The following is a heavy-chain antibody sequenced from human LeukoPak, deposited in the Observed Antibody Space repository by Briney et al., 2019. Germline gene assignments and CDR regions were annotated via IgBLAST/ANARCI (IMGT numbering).Heavy chain of an antibody. V-gene: IGHV4-61*02. Sequence: PSETLSLTCNVSGGSIISDNYYWSWIRQSAGKGLEWIVRIYGSGTTNYNPSPRSRVTLTIDTSNHEFSLSLSSVTAADTAVYYCASHTRYTAVAGTGYWGQGTLVTVSS. D-gene: IGHD6-19*01. CDR1: GGSIISDNYY. J-gene: IGHJ4*02. CDR2: IYGSGTT. CDR3: ASHTRYTAVAGTGY.